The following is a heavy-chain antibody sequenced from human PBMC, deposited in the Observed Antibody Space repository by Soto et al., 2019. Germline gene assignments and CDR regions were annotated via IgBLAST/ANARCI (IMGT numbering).Heavy chain of an antibody. CDR3: ARDRQCSGGSCYPPYYFDY. Sequence: ASVKVSCKVSGGTFSSYAISWVRQAPGQGLEWMGGIIPIFGTANYAQKFQGRVTITADESTSTAYMELSSLRSEETAVYYCARDRQCSGGSCYPPYYFDYRGQGTLVTVSS. CDR1: GGTFSSYA. CDR2: IIPIFGTA. V-gene: IGHV1-69*13. D-gene: IGHD2-15*01. J-gene: IGHJ4*02.